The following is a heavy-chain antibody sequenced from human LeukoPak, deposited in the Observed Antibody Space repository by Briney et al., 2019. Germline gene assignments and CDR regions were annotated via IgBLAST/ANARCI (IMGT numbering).Heavy chain of an antibody. V-gene: IGHV4-34*01. D-gene: IGHD3-10*01. J-gene: IGHJ5*02. Sequence: SETLSLTCAVYAGSFSGYYWSWIRQPPGKGLEWIGEINHSGSTNYNPSLKSRVTISVDTSKNQFSLKLSSVTAADTAVYYCARTLLWFGEPRFDPWGQGTLVTVSS. CDR2: INHSGST. CDR1: AGSFSGYY. CDR3: ARTLLWFGEPRFDP.